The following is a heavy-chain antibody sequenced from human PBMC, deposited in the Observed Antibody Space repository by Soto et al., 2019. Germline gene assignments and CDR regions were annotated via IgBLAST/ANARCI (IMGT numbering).Heavy chain of an antibody. CDR3: ARDRGRPDLRDTHYYDSSDLDYGMDV. J-gene: IGHJ6*02. V-gene: IGHV1-46*01. CDR1: GYTFTSYY. Sequence: ASVKVSCKASGYTFTSYYMHWVRQAPGQGLEWMGIINPSGGSTSYAQKFLGRFTISRDNAKNSLLLQLNSLRAEDTAVYYCARDRGRPDLRDTHYYDSSDLDYGMDVWGQGTTVTVSS. CDR2: INPSGGST. D-gene: IGHD3-22*01.